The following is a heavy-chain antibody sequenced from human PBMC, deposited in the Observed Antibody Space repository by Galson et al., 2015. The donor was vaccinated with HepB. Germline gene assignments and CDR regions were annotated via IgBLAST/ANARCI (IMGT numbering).Heavy chain of an antibody. CDR2: ISTYNGNK. CDR3: ARDTGQWLTPRNSDY. CDR1: GYTFITYG. V-gene: IGHV1-18*01. Sequence: SVKVSCKASGYTFITYGISWVRQAPGQGLEWMGWISTYNGNKNYAEKFQGRVSMTTNTSTNTAYMELRSLRSDDTAVYYCARDTGQWLTPRNSDYWGQGTLLTVSS. D-gene: IGHD6-19*01. J-gene: IGHJ4*02.